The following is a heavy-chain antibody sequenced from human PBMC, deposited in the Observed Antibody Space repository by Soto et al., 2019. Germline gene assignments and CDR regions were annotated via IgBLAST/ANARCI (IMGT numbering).Heavy chain of an antibody. D-gene: IGHD3-3*01. CDR2: ISKDGSVK. CDR1: GFIFSRYA. J-gene: IGHJ1*01. Sequence: QVELVESGGRVVQPGGSLRLSCAASGFIFSRYAIHWVRQAPGKGLEWVAVISKDGSVKYYTDSVRGRFTISRDKSKNTVSREMNNKRDDDTGVFYCGRSRSGAVPDSFGYWGQGTLVTVSS. V-gene: IGHV3-30-3*01. CDR3: GRSRSGAVPDSFGY.